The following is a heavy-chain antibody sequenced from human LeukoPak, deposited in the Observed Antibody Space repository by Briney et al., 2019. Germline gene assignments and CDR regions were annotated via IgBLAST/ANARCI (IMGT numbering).Heavy chain of an antibody. CDR1: GFTFSSYA. CDR2: ISGSGGST. V-gene: IGHV3-23*01. D-gene: IGHD1-26*01. J-gene: IGHJ4*02. Sequence: GGSLRLSCAASGFTFSSYAMSWVRQAPGKGLEWVSAISGSGGSTYYADSVKGRFTISRDNSKNTLYLQMNSLRAEDTAVYYCTTSWEPSFDYWGQGTLVTVSS. CDR3: TTSWEPSFDY.